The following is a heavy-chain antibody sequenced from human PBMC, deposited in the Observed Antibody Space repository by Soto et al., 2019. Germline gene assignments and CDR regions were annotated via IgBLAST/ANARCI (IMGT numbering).Heavy chain of an antibody. J-gene: IGHJ4*02. CDR1: GFAFGNYG. CDR3: AREWWEVPAGKETVSECDS. V-gene: IGHV3-33*01. D-gene: IGHD2-2*01. CDR2: IWSDGSSK. Sequence: QVQLVESGGGVVQPGRSLTLSCAASGFAFGNYGIHWVRQAPGKGLEWVAVIWSDGSSKYYGDSVKGRFTISRDNSKNTVYLQINILPAEDTAVYYCAREWWEVPAGKETVSECDSWGQGNLVTVSS.